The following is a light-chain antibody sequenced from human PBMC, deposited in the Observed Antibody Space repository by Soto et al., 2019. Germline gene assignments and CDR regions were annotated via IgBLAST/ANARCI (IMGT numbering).Light chain of an antibody. CDR1: QSISSY. J-gene: IGKJ3*01. Sequence: DIQMTQPPSSRSASVGDRVTITCRASQSISSYLNGYQQKPGKAPKLLIYAASSLQSGVPSRFSGSGSGTDFTLTISSLQPEDFATYYCQQSYSTPFTFGPGTKVDIK. V-gene: IGKV1-39*01. CDR2: AAS. CDR3: QQSYSTPFT.